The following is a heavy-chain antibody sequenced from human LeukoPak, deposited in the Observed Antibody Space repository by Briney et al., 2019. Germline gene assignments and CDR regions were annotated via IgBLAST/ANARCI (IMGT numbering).Heavy chain of an antibody. V-gene: IGHV4-30-4*01. CDR1: GGSISSGDYY. CDR2: IYCSGST. D-gene: IGHD3-10*01. J-gene: IGHJ6*02. Sequence: SQTLSLTCTVSGGSISSGDYYWSWIRQPPGKGLEWIGYIYCSGSTYYNPSLKSRVTISVDTSKNQFSLKLSSVTAADTAVYYCARGRVKGNGMDVWGQGTTVTVSS. CDR3: ARGRVKGNGMDV.